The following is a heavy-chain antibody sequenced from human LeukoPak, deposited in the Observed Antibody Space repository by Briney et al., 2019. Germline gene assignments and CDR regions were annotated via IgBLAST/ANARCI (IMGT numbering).Heavy chain of an antibody. J-gene: IGHJ4*02. CDR1: GYSFTSYW. V-gene: IGHV5-51*01. D-gene: IGHD2-15*01. CDR3: ARRKDYYFDY. Sequence: GESLKVSCKGSGYSFTSYWIGWVRPMPGKGLEWMGIIYPGDSDTRYSPSFQGQVTISADKSISTAYLPWSSLKASDTAMYYCARRKDYYFDYWGQGTLVTVSS. CDR2: IYPGDSDT.